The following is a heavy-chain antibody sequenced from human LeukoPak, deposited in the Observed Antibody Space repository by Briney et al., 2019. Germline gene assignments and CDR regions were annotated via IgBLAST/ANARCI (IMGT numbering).Heavy chain of an antibody. CDR1: GFKFDDHG. Sequence: GGSLRLSCAVSGFKFDDHGMHWVRQAPGKGLEWVSGISWNSGSIGYADSVKGRFTISRDNAKNSLYLQLNSLRAEDTALYYCAKLDGSNDYWGQGALVTVSS. J-gene: IGHJ4*02. CDR3: AKLDGSNDY. D-gene: IGHD1-1*01. V-gene: IGHV3-9*01. CDR2: ISWNSGSI.